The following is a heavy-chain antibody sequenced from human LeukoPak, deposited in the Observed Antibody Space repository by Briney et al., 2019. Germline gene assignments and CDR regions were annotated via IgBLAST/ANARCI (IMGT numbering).Heavy chain of an antibody. J-gene: IGHJ5*02. CDR1: GGSISSSGYY. Sequence: SETLSLTCTVSGGSISSSGYYWGWIRQPPGKGLEWIGSIYYSGNTYYNPSLKGRVTMSGDTSKNQFSLKLTSVTAADTAVYYCARHESIFGVRFDPWGQGTLVTVSS. CDR3: ARHESIFGVRFDP. D-gene: IGHD3-3*01. CDR2: IYYSGNT. V-gene: IGHV4-39*01.